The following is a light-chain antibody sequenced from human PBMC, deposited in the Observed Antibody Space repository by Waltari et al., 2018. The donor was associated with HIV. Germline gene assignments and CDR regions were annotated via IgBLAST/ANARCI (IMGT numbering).Light chain of an antibody. CDR1: PSVSSSY. CDR3: QQYGSSPLGT. CDR2: GAS. Sequence: EIVLTQSPGTLSLSPGERATLSCRASPSVSSSYLAWYQQKPGQAPRLLTYGASSRATGIPDRFSGSGSGTDFTLTISRLEPEDFAVYYCQQYGSSPLGTFGQGTKVEIK. V-gene: IGKV3-20*01. J-gene: IGKJ1*01.